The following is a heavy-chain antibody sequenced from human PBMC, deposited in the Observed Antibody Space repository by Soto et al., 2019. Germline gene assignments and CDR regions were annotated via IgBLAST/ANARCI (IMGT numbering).Heavy chain of an antibody. V-gene: IGHV1-69*13. Sequence: GASVKVSCKASGGTFSSYAISWVRQAPGQGLEWMGGIIPIFVTANYAQKFQSRVTITADESTSTAYLELSSLRSEDTAVYYCAGNWNDEKYFQHWGQGTLVTVSS. CDR1: GGTFSSYA. CDR2: IIPIFVTA. D-gene: IGHD1-1*01. J-gene: IGHJ1*01. CDR3: AGNWNDEKYFQH.